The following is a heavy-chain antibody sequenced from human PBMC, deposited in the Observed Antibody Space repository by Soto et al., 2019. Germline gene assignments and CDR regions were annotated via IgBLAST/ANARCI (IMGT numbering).Heavy chain of an antibody. Sequence: GGSLRLSCAASGFTFSSYAMSWVRQAPGKGLEWVSAISGSGGSTYYADSVKGRFTISRDNSKNTLYLQMNSLRAEDTAIYYCAKDEYRSSSYDYFDYWGQGTLVTVSS. CDR2: ISGSGGST. CDR3: AKDEYRSSSYDYFDY. J-gene: IGHJ4*02. CDR1: GFTFSSYA. V-gene: IGHV3-23*01. D-gene: IGHD6-6*01.